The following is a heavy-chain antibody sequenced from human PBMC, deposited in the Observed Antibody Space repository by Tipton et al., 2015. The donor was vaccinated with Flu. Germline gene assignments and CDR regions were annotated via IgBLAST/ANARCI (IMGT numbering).Heavy chain of an antibody. J-gene: IGHJ5*01. CDR3: ARRTFSNYVSEPKNWFDF. CDR2: ICPGSP. Sequence: GLVKPSETLSLTCTISGHSISSDYYWGWIRRPPGKGLEWIGNICPGSPYYNPSLRSRVTMSVARSNDQFSLRLTSVTAADTAVYFCARRTFSNYVSEPKNWFDFWGQGTLVTVSS. CDR1: GHSISSDYY. V-gene: IGHV4-38-2*02. D-gene: IGHD4-11*01.